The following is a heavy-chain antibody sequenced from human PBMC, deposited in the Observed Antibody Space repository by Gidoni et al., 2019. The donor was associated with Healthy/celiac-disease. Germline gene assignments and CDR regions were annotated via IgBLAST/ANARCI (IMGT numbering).Heavy chain of an antibody. D-gene: IGHD6-19*01. CDR1: GGTFSSYA. CDR3: ARSSGWYLDY. J-gene: IGHJ4*02. CDR2: IIPILGTA. Sequence: QVQLVQSGAEVKKPGSSVTFSCKASGGTFSSYAISWVRQAPGQGLEWMGGIIPILGTANYAQKFKGRVTMTADEATSTAYMELSSLRSEDTAVYYCARSSGWYLDYWGQGTLVTVSS. V-gene: IGHV1-69*01.